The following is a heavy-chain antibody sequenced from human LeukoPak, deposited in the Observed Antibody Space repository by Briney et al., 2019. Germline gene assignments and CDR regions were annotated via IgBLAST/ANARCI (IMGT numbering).Heavy chain of an antibody. D-gene: IGHD7-27*01. J-gene: IGHJ2*01. V-gene: IGHV3-74*01. CDR1: GFTFDTYL. CDR2: IDGDGGNP. Sequence: GGSLRLSCVASGFTFDTYLMDRVRQAPGKGPVWVSRIDGDGGNPSYADSVKGRFTISRDNAKNTLYLQMNSLRAEDTAVYYCTRDSGAERRYFDLWGRGTLVTVSS. CDR3: TRDSGAERRYFDL.